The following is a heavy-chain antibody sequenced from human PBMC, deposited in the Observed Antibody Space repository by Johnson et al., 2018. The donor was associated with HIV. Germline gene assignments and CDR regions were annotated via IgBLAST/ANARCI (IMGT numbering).Heavy chain of an antibody. V-gene: IGHV3-13*01. CDR2: IGTAGDT. J-gene: IGHJ3*02. D-gene: IGHD3-16*01. CDR1: GFTFSSYD. CDR3: ARDHLGLSAAFIWGALDI. Sequence: EVQLVESGGGLVQPGGSLRLSCAASGFTFSSYDMHWVRQATGKGLEWVSAIGTAGDTYYPGSVKGRFTISRENAKNSLYLQMNSLRAGDTAVYYCARDHLGLSAAFIWGALDIWGQGTMVTVSS.